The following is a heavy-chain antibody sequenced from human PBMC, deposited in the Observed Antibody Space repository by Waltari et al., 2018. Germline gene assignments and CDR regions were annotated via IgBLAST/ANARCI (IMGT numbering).Heavy chain of an antibody. CDR2: INQDESER. J-gene: IGHJ6*02. V-gene: IGHV3-7*03. Sequence: EVQLVESGGDLVQPGGSLRVSCAAPGFTFSRYWMTWVRQAPGKGLEWVANINQDESERYYVDSVRGRFTISRDNGKNLVWLQMNSLRAEDTAVYFCARWSQAMDVWGQGTPVTVSS. CDR3: ARWSQAMDV. CDR1: GFTFSRYW.